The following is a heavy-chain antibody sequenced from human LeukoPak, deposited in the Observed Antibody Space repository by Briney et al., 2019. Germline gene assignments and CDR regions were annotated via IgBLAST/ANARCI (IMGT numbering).Heavy chain of an antibody. Sequence: PTETLSLTCSVSDGSIRTYYWSWIRQSPGQGLEWIGNIYYRGDINYNPSLKSRVIISIDTSKNQFSLKVTSLTAADTAVYYCATNKDWAEADWGQGTLVIVSS. J-gene: IGHJ4*02. CDR3: ATNKDWAEAD. V-gene: IGHV4-59*03. CDR1: DGSIRTYY. CDR2: IYYRGDI. D-gene: IGHD3/OR15-3a*01.